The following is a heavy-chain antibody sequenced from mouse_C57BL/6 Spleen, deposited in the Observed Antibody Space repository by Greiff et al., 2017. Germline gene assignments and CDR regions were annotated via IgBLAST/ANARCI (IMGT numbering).Heavy chain of an antibody. D-gene: IGHD1-1*01. CDR3: SRGAYYYASIPAWFAY. J-gene: IGHJ3*01. V-gene: IGHV1-80*01. Sequence: QVQLQQSGAELVKPGASVKISCKASGYAFSRYWMNWVKQRPGKGLEWIGQIYPGEGDTNYNGKFKGKATLTADKSSSTTYMQLSSLTSEASAVYFCSRGAYYYASIPAWFAYGGQGTLVTVSA. CDR2: IYPGEGDT. CDR1: GYAFSRYW.